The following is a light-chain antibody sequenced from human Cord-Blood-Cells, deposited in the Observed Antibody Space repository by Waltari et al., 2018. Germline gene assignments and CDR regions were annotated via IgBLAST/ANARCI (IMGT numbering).Light chain of an antibody. CDR3: QQYYSYPFT. V-gene: IGKV1-8*01. CDR2: AAS. Sequence: AIRMTQSPSSFSASTGDRVTITCRASQGISSYLAWYQQKPGKAPKLLIYAASTLQSGVPSRFSCSGSGTAFTLTISCLQSEDFATYYCQQYYSYPFTFGPGTKVDIK. CDR1: QGISSY. J-gene: IGKJ3*01.